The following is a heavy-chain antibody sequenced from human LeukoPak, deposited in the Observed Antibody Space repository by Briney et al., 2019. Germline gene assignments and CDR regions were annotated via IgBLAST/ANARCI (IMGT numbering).Heavy chain of an antibody. V-gene: IGHV3-23*01. Sequence: GGSLRLSCAASGFTLSSYGMSWVRQAPGKGLEWVSGISGSDGSTHYADSVKGRFTISRDNSKNTLYLQMNSLRAEDTAVYYCALTYNFDYWGQGTLVTVSS. CDR3: ALTYNFDY. CDR2: ISGSDGST. J-gene: IGHJ4*02. CDR1: GFTLSSYG. D-gene: IGHD3-9*01.